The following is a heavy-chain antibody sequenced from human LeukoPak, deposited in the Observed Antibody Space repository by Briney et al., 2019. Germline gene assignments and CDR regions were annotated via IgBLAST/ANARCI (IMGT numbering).Heavy chain of an antibody. CDR1: GYTLTSYY. CDR2: INPSGGST. D-gene: IGHD6-13*01. CDR3: ARGDWIAAANYYYGMDV. V-gene: IGHV1-46*01. Sequence: ASVKVSCKASGYTLTSYYMHWVRQAPGQGLEWMGLINPSGGSTSYAQKFQGRVTMTRDTSTSTVYMELSSLRSEDTAVYYCARGDWIAAANYYYGMDVWGQGTTVTVSS. J-gene: IGHJ6*02.